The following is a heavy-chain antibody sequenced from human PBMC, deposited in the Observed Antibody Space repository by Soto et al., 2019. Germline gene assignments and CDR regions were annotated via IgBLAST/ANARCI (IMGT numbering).Heavy chain of an antibody. D-gene: IGHD2-8*01. CDR3: AKGSVLRVVEAPLAILGGVDV. CDR1: GFTFSSYG. V-gene: IGHV3-30*18. J-gene: IGHJ6*02. Sequence: GGSLRLSCAASGFTFSSYGMHWVRQAPGKGLEWVAVISYDGSNKYYADSVKGRFTISRDNSKNTLYLQMNSLRAEDTAVYYCAKGSVLRVVEAPLAILGGVDVWGQGAVVTVSS. CDR2: ISYDGSNK.